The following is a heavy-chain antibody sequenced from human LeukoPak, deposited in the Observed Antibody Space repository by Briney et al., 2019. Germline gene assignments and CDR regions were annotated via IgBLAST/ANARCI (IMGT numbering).Heavy chain of an antibody. CDR3: ARSTLGIEFDY. CDR1: GYSFTNYG. V-gene: IGHV1-18*01. J-gene: IGHJ4*02. D-gene: IGHD7-27*01. Sequence: ASVKVSCKASGYSFTNYGISWVRQAPGQGLEWRGWISAYNDNAHYAQGLEGRVTMTSETSTRTAYMELRSLRSDDTAVYYCARSTLGIEFDYWGQGSLVTVSS. CDR2: ISAYNDNA.